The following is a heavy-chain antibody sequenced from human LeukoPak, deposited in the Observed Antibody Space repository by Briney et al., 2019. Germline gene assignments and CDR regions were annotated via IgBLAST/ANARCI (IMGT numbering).Heavy chain of an antibody. CDR1: GYSISSGYY. Sequence: SETLSVTCTVSGYSISSGYYCGWIRQPPGKGLEWIGSIYHSGSTYYNPSLKSRVTISVDTSKNQFSLKLSSVTAADTAVYYCARLIYGGDPNDAFDIWGQGTMVTVSS. CDR3: ARLIYGGDPNDAFDI. D-gene: IGHD2-21*02. J-gene: IGHJ3*02. CDR2: IYHSGST. V-gene: IGHV4-38-2*02.